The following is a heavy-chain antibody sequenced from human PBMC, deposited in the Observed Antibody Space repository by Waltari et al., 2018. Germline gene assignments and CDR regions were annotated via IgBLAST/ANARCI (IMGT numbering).Heavy chain of an antibody. Sequence: QVQLVESGGGVVQPGRSLRLSCEASGFTFTAYGMHWVRQAPGKGLEWVAVIWFDGSNKHYADSVKGRFTISRDNSRNTLYLQMSGRRADDTAVYYCARDSDYSIGWFGGGFDYWGQGTLVTVSS. D-gene: IGHD3-16*01. CDR3: ARDSDYSIGWFGGGFDY. V-gene: IGHV3-33*01. J-gene: IGHJ4*02. CDR2: IWFDGSNK. CDR1: GFTFTAYG.